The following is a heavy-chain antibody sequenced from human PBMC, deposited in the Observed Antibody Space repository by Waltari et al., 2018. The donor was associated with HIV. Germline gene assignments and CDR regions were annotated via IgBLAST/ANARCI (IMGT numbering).Heavy chain of an antibody. CDR3: TTEGLYCSGGTCYSRFDP. V-gene: IGHV1-24*01. D-gene: IGHD2-15*01. CDR1: GYTLSELG. CDR2: FAPEQGKT. Sequence: QVPLLPSGAEVKKAGATVKVSCKASGYTLSELGMHWGRQAPGKGLEWMGGFAPEQGKTIYAQNFQGRVTMTEYAATDTAYMELSSLRSEDTAVYYCTTEGLYCSGGTCYSRFDPWGQGTLVTVSS. J-gene: IGHJ5*02.